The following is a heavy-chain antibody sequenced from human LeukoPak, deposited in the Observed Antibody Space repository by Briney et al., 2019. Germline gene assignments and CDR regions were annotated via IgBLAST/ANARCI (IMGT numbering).Heavy chain of an antibody. D-gene: IGHD2/OR15-2a*01. CDR1: GGSFSGYY. CDR2: INHSGST. CDR3: ARPTSKLGSFDY. V-gene: IGHV4-34*01. J-gene: IGHJ4*02. Sequence: SETLSLTCAVYGGSFSGYYWSWIRQPPGKGLEWIGEINHSGSTNHNPSLKSRVPISVDTSKNQFSLKLSSVTAADTAVYYCARPTSKLGSFDYWGQGTLVTVSS.